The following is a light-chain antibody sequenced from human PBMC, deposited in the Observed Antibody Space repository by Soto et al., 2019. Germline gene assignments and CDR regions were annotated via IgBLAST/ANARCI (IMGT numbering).Light chain of an antibody. Sequence: EIVLTQSPATLSLSPGERATLSCRASQSVSSYLAWYQQKPGQAPRLLIYDASNRATGIPDRFRGSGSGTAFPLTISRLEPEVFAVYYCQQFGTSLLNTFAQGTKLEIK. CDR1: QSVSSY. J-gene: IGKJ2*01. V-gene: IGKV3-11*01. CDR2: DAS. CDR3: QQFGTSLLNT.